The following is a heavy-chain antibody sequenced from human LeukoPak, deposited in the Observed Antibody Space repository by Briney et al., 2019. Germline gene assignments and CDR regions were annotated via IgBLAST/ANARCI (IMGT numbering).Heavy chain of an antibody. CDR2: ISSSSSYT. CDR3: VRDGQNWNFDY. Sequence: PGGSLRLSCAASGFTFSDYYMSWIRQAPGKGLEWVSYISSSSSYTNYADSVKGRFTISRDNAKNSLYLQMNSLRAEDTAVYYCVRDGQNWNFDYWGQGTLVTVSS. CDR1: GFTFSDYY. V-gene: IGHV3-11*05. J-gene: IGHJ4*02. D-gene: IGHD1-1*01.